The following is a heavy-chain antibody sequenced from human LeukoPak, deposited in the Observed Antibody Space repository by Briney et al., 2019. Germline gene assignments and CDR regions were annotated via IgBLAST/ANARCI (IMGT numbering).Heavy chain of an antibody. CDR1: GYTFTGYY. CDR3: ARYDSSGWYGGDY. D-gene: IGHD6-19*01. Sequence: ASVKVSCKASGYTFTGYYMNWVRQAPGQGLEWMGWISAYNGNTNYAQKLQGRVTMTTDTSTSTAYMELRSLRSDDTAVYYCARYDSSGWYGGDYWGQGTLVTVSS. V-gene: IGHV1-18*04. J-gene: IGHJ4*02. CDR2: ISAYNGNT.